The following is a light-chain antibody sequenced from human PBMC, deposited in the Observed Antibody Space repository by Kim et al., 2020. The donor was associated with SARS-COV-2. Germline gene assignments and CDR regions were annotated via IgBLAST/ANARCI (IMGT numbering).Light chain of an antibody. CDR1: QSVSSY. Sequence: LAPGERATLSCRASQSVSSYLAWYQQKPGQAPRLLIYDASNRATGIPARFSGSGSGTDFTLTISSLEPEDFALYYCQQRGDWPYTFGQGTKLEI. J-gene: IGKJ2*01. CDR3: QQRGDWPYT. V-gene: IGKV3-11*01. CDR2: DAS.